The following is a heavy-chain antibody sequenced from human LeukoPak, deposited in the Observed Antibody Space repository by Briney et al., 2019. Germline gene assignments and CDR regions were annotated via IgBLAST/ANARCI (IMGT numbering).Heavy chain of an antibody. CDR1: GFTISDYY. J-gene: IGHJ4*02. Sequence: PGGSLRLSCAASGFTISDYYISWIRQAPGKGLEWVSYSSSSGSTIYYADSVKGRFTISRDNAKSSLYLQMNSLRAEDTAVYYCARVGGGAYDSSGYYYVFFDYWGQGTLVTVSS. CDR2: SSSSGSTI. D-gene: IGHD3-22*01. CDR3: ARVGGGAYDSSGYYYVFFDY. V-gene: IGHV3-11*01.